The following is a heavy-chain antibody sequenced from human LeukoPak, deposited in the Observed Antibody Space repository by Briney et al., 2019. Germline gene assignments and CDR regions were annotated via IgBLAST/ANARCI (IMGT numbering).Heavy chain of an antibody. V-gene: IGHV1-46*01. CDR1: GYTFTSYY. D-gene: IGHD6-13*01. CDR2: INPSGGST. Sequence: ASVKVSCKASGYTFTSYYMHWVRQATGQWLEWMGIINPSGGSTSYAQKFQGRVTMTRDTSTSTVYMELSSLRSEDTAVYYCARPGSSWYSDNVHAFDIWGQGTMVTVSS. CDR3: ARPGSSWYSDNVHAFDI. J-gene: IGHJ3*02.